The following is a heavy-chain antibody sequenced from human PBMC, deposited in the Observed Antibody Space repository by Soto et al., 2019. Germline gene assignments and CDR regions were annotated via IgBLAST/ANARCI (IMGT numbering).Heavy chain of an antibody. CDR3: ARGNWEERSGMDV. CDR2: IWYDGSNQ. V-gene: IGHV3-33*01. Sequence: QVQLVESGGGVVQSGRSLRLSCAASGFTFSSYSMHWVRQAPGKGLEWVAVIWYDGSNQYYADSVKGQFTISRDNSKNTVYLQMNSLRAEDTAVYYCARGNWEERSGMDVWGQGTTVTVSS. D-gene: IGHD1-1*01. CDR1: GFTFSSYS. J-gene: IGHJ6*02.